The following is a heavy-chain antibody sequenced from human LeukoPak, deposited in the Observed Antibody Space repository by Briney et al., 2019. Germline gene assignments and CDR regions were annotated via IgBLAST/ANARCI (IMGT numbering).Heavy chain of an antibody. V-gene: IGHV3-7*03. CDR3: ARGRVVVVPAAIYY. CDR1: GFTFSSYW. J-gene: IGHJ4*02. Sequence: GGSLRLSCAASGFTFSSYWMSWVRQAPGKGLEWVANIKQDGSGKYYVDSVKGRFTISRDNAKNSLYLQMNSLRAEDTAVYYCARGRVVVVPAAIYYWGQGTLVTVSS. CDR2: IKQDGSGK. D-gene: IGHD2-2*01.